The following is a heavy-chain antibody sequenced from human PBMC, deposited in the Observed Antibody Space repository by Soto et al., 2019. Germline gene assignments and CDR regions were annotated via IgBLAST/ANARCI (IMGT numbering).Heavy chain of an antibody. CDR3: ARDLGAPGGIIYSGGTFFDY. CDR2: ISGSGDTT. D-gene: IGHD2-2*02. V-gene: IGHV3-23*01. J-gene: IGHJ4*02. CDR1: GFTFTNYA. Sequence: GGSLRLSCAASGFTFTNYAMSWVRQAPGKGLEWVSAISGSGDTTYYVDSVKGRFTISRDVSKNTLNLQMTSLTAADTAVYYCARDLGAPGGIIYSGGTFFDYWGQGNLVTVSS.